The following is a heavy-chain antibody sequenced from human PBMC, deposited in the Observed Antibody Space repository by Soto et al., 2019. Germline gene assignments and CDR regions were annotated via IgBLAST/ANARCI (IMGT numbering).Heavy chain of an antibody. Sequence: QVQLQESGPGLVKPSETLALTCTVSGGSISSYYWSWIRQPPGKGLEWIGYISYSGNTNYNSSLKSRVTISVDMSKNQFSLKLSSVTAADTAVYYCARQLPPSNWGQGILVTVSS. CDR2: ISYSGNT. J-gene: IGHJ4*02. V-gene: IGHV4-59*08. CDR1: GGSISSYY. D-gene: IGHD1-26*01. CDR3: ARQLPPSN.